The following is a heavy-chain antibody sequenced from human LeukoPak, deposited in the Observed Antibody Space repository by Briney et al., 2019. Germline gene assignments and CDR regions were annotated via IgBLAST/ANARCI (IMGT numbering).Heavy chain of an antibody. CDR1: GFTFSSYA. V-gene: IGHV3-23*01. J-gene: IGHJ4*02. CDR3: AKDRDSSSSAPGDYFDY. Sequence: PGGSLRLSCAASGFTFSSYAMSWVRQPPGKGLEWVSAISGSGGSTYYADSVKGRFTISRDNSKNTLYLQMNSLRAEDTAVYYCAKDRDSSSSAPGDYFDYWGQGTLVTVSS. D-gene: IGHD6-6*01. CDR2: ISGSGGST.